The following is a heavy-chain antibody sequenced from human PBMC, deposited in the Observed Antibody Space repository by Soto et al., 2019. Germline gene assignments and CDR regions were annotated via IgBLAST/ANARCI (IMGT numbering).Heavy chain of an antibody. J-gene: IGHJ4*02. CDR1: GYTFTSYA. V-gene: IGHV1-3*01. Sequence: QVQLVQSGAEVKKPGASVKVSCKASGYTFTSYAMHWVRQAPGQRLEWMGWINAGNGNTKYSQKFRGRVTITRDTSASTAYMELSSLRSEDTAVYYCARGYYGSGSADYFDYWGQGTLVTVSS. D-gene: IGHD3-10*01. CDR2: INAGNGNT. CDR3: ARGYYGSGSADYFDY.